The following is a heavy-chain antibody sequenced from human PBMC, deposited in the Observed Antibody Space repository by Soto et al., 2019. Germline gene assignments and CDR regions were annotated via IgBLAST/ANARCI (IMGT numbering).Heavy chain of an antibody. Sequence: QVQLQESGPGLVKPSETLSLTCTVSGDSVTNSNYYWSWIRQPPGKGLEWIGYIYYTGSTNYNPSLKSRVTISVDTSKNQFSLRLSSMTAADTAVYYCARDRKYCRDGTCRGNWFDPWGQGTLVTVSS. V-gene: IGHV4-61*01. CDR3: ARDRKYCRDGTCRGNWFDP. D-gene: IGHD2-15*01. J-gene: IGHJ5*02. CDR1: GDSVTNSNYY. CDR2: IYYTGST.